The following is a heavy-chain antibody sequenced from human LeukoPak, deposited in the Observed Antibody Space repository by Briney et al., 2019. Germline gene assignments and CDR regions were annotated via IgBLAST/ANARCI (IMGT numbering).Heavy chain of an antibody. J-gene: IGHJ4*02. CDR1: GDSITTSSNY. CDR3: ARRGTSGWAYYFDF. V-gene: IGHV4-39*01. CDR2: VYRSGSS. D-gene: IGHD6-19*01. Sequence: SETLSLTCTVSGDSITTSSNYWGWLRHLPGKGLEWIGSVYRSGSSYYNPSLKSRVTISVDTSKNQFTPNLTSVTAADTAVYHCARRGTSGWAYYFDFWGPGSLLTVSS.